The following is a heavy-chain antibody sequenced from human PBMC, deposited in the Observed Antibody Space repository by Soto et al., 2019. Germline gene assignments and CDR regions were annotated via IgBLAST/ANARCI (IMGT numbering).Heavy chain of an antibody. CDR1: GGTFSNYG. J-gene: IGHJ3*02. V-gene: IGHV1-69*01. CDR2: IIPLFATT. CDR3: ARTRRETHLRDAFDI. Sequence: QVQLVQSGADVKKPGSSVKVSCKASGGTFSNYGISWLRQAPGQGLEWMGGIIPLFATTDYAQKLQGRVTITADESTSTAYMDVRSLRSEDTAVYYCARTRRETHLRDAFDIWGQGTMVTVSS.